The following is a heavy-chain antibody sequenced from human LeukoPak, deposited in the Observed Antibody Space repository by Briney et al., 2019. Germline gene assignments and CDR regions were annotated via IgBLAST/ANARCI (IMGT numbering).Heavy chain of an antibody. Sequence: KPGGSLRLSCTASGFTFGDYAMSWFRQAPGKGLEWVGFIRSKAYGGTTEYAAPVKGRFTISRDDSKSIAYLQMNSLKTEDTAVYYCTRVSTTFYDFWSGYQWFDPWGQGDPVTVSS. J-gene: IGHJ5*02. D-gene: IGHD3-3*01. CDR2: IRSKAYGGTT. CDR1: GFTFGDYA. V-gene: IGHV3-49*05. CDR3: TRVSTTFYDFWSGYQWFDP.